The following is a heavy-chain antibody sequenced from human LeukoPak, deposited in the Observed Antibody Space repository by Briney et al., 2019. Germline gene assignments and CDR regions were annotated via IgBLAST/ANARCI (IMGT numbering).Heavy chain of an antibody. CDR1: GYTFSGYY. V-gene: IGHV1-2*02. J-gene: IGHJ4*02. Sequence: ASVKVSCKASGYTFSGYYMHWVRQAPGQGLESMGWINSNSGARNFAPKFQGRVTFSRDNSISTAYMELSSLRTDDTAIYYCARGRGGATTGFDHWGQGTLVTVSS. CDR2: INSNSGAR. CDR3: ARGRGGATTGFDH. D-gene: IGHD1-26*01.